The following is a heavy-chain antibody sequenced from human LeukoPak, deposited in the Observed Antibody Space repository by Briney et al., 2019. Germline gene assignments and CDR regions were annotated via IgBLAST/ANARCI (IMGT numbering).Heavy chain of an antibody. D-gene: IGHD6-19*01. Sequence: QSGGSLRLSCAASGFTFSSYAMHWVRQAPGKGLEWVAVISYDGSNKYYADSVKGRFTISRDNSKNTLYLQMNSLRAEDTAVYYCARVHGLVLYYYYGTDVWGQGTTVTVSS. CDR1: GFTFSSYA. J-gene: IGHJ6*02. CDR2: ISYDGSNK. V-gene: IGHV3-30-3*01. CDR3: ARVHGLVLYYYYGTDV.